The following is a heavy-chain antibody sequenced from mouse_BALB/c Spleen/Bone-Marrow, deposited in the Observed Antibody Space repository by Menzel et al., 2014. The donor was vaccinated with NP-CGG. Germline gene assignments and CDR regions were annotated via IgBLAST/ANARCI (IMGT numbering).Heavy chain of an antibody. Sequence: QVQLQQPGAELAKPGASVKMSCKASGYTFTSYWMHWVKQRPGQGLEWIGNINPSSGYTEYNQKFKDKATLTADKSSSTAYMYLRRLSSEDSAVYYCARAISRGSPASFAYWGQGSFVTVSP. J-gene: IGHJ3*01. CDR3: ARAISRGSPASFAY. CDR2: INPSSGYT. CDR1: GYTFTSYW. V-gene: IGHV1-7*01.